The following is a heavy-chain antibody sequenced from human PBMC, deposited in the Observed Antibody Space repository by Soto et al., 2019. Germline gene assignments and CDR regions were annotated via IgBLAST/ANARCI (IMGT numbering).Heavy chain of an antibody. V-gene: IGHV1-69*01. J-gene: IGHJ4*02. D-gene: IGHD3-22*01. CDR2: IIPIFGTA. CDR1: GGTFSSYA. CDR3: ARSRHYYDSSGYYLYFDY. Sequence: QVQLVQSGAEVKKPGSSVKVSCKASGGTFSSYAISWVRQAPGQGLECMGGIIPIFGTANYAQKFQGRVTITADESTSTAYMELSSLRSEDTAVYYCARSRHYYDSSGYYLYFDYWGQGTLVTVSS.